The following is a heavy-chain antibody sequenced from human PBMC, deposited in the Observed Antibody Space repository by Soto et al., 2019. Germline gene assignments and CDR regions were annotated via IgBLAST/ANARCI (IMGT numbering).Heavy chain of an antibody. D-gene: IGHD2-21*02. CDR2: VHYSGTT. CDR1: GGSISIYY. Sequence: QVHLQESGPGLVKPSETLSLTCTVSGGSISIYYWNWIRQPPGKGLEWIGYVHYSGTTSYNPSVESRVTISIGTSKNPFSLELTSVTAADTGVYYWGGRWVGTDLWGQGTLVTVSS. V-gene: IGHV4-59*01. J-gene: IGHJ4*02. CDR3: GGRWVGTDL.